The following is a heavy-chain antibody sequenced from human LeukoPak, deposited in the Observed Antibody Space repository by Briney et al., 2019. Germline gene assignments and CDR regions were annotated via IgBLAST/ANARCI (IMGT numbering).Heavy chain of an antibody. Sequence: SETLSLTCTVSGYSISSGYYWGWIRQPPGKGLEWIGSIYHSGSTYYNPSLKSRVIMSVDTSRNQFSLKLSSVTAADTAVYYCARYDILTGRLDYWGQGTLVTVSS. J-gene: IGHJ4*02. D-gene: IGHD3-9*01. CDR2: IYHSGST. CDR1: GYSISSGYY. V-gene: IGHV4-38-2*02. CDR3: ARYDILTGRLDY.